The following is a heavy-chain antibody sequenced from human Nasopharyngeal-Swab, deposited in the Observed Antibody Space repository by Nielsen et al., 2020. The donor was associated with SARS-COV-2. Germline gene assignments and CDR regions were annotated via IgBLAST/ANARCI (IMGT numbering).Heavy chain of an antibody. CDR2: ISHSGRT. CDR3: ARVVGLGYYDSSGYFLRGYFDY. D-gene: IGHD3-22*01. J-gene: IGHJ4*02. CDR1: AGSFSDFS. V-gene: IGHV4-34*01. Sequence: SETLSPTCAVSAGSFSDFSWSWVRQPPGQGLEWIGDISHSGRTKYNSSFKSRVTISVDTSKKQFSLKLTSVTAADTAVYYCARVVGLGYYDSSGYFLRGYFDYWGQGTLVTVSS.